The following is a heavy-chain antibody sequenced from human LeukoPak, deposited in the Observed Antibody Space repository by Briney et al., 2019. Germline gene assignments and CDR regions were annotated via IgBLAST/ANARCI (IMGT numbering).Heavy chain of an antibody. Sequence: SETLSLTCTVSGDSIRSYYWSWIRQPPGKGLEWIGYIYSSASANYNPSLQSRVTISVDTSKNQFSLKLNSVAAADTAVYYCARHYSGSLPAKDWGQGTLVTVSS. J-gene: IGHJ4*02. D-gene: IGHD1-26*01. CDR2: IYSSASA. V-gene: IGHV4-4*09. CDR1: GDSIRSYY. CDR3: ARHYSGSLPAKD.